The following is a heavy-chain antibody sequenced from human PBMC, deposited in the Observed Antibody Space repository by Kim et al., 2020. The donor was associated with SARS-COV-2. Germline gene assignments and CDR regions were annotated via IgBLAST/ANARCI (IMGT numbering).Heavy chain of an antibody. CDR3: ARGPGGAVAGTGVY. D-gene: IGHD6-19*01. Sequence: NPSRKSRVTISVDTSKNQFSLKLSSVTAADTAVYYCARGPGGAVAGTGVYWGQGTLVTVSS. V-gene: IGHV4-34*01. J-gene: IGHJ4*02.